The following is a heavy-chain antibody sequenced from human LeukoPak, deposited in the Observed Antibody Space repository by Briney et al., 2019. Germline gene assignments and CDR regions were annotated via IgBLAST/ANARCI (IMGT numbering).Heavy chain of an antibody. D-gene: IGHD5-24*01. V-gene: IGHV3-66*01. CDR3: ASRDKGYYYGMDV. CDR2: LYCGGST. J-gene: IGHJ6*02. Sequence: GGSLRLSCAASGFTVSGNYMSWVRQAPGKGLEWVSLLYCGGSTYYADSVKGRFSISRDNSKNTLYLQMNSLRAEDTAVYYCASRDKGYYYGMDVWGQGTTVTVSS. CDR1: GFTVSGNY.